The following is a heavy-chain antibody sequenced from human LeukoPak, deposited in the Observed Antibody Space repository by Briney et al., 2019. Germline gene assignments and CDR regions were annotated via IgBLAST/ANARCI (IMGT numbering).Heavy chain of an antibody. D-gene: IGHD3-3*01. CDR2: INHSGST. J-gene: IGHJ6*03. V-gene: IGHV4-34*01. CDR3: AKGPGVLSGYLNPPYYYYMDV. Sequence: ASETLSLTCAVYGGSFSGYYWSWIRQPPGKGLEWIGEINHSGSTNHNPSLKSRVTISVDTSKNQFSLKLSSVTAADTAVYYCAKGPGVLSGYLNPPYYYYMDVWGKGTTVTVSS. CDR1: GGSFSGYY.